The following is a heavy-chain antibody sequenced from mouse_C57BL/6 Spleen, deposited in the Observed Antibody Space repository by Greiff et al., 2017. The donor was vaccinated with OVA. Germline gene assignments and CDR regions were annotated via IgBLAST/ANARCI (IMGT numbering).Heavy chain of an antibody. D-gene: IGHD4-1*01. Sequence: EVQLVESGGDLVKPGGSLKLSCAASGFTFSSYGMSWVRQTPDKRLEWVATISSGGSYTYYPDSVKGRFTISRDNAKNTLYLQMSSLKSEDTAMYYCARPDWDVNYFDYWGQGTTLTVSS. CDR3: ARPDWDVNYFDY. V-gene: IGHV5-6*01. CDR2: ISSGGSYT. J-gene: IGHJ2*01. CDR1: GFTFSSYG.